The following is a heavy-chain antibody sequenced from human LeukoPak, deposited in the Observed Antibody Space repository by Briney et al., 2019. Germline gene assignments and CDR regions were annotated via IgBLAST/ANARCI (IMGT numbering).Heavy chain of an antibody. V-gene: IGHV3-7*01. CDR3: ARHLGDPNYFDY. Sequence: GGSLRLSCAASGFTFRSYWMTWVRQAPGKGLEWVANIKEDGSQKYYVDSVQGRFTISRDNAKNSLYLHMNSLRAEDTAVYYCARHLGDPNYFDYWGQGTLVTVSS. CDR1: GFTFRSYW. D-gene: IGHD4-17*01. CDR2: IKEDGSQK. J-gene: IGHJ4*02.